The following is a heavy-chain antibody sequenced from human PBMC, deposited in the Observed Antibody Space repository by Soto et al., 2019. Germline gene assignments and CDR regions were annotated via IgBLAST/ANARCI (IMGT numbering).Heavy chain of an antibody. J-gene: IGHJ5*02. CDR1: GFSVRSNY. D-gene: IGHD6-6*01. V-gene: IGHV3-66*01. CDR2: IHSDDST. CDR3: AKAVDSSSSLFPS. Sequence: PGGSLRLSCAASGFSVRSNYMNWVRQAPGKGQEKDSGIHSDDSTYYADSVKGRFTISRDNSKNTLYLQMSSLRADDMAVYYCAKAVDSSSSLFPSWGQGTLVTVSS.